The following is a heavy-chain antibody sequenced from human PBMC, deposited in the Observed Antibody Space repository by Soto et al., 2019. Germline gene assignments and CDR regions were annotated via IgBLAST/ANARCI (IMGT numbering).Heavy chain of an antibody. J-gene: IGHJ4*02. CDR3: ARASGGSCADY. Sequence: QVQLVESGGGVVQPGRSLRLSCAAYGFTFSSYAMHWVRQAPGKGLEWVAVISYEGSNKYYADSVKGRFTISRDNSKNTLYLQMNSLRAEDTAVYYCARASGGSCADYWGQGTLVTVSS. D-gene: IGHD2-15*01. V-gene: IGHV3-30-3*01. CDR2: ISYEGSNK. CDR1: GFTFSSYA.